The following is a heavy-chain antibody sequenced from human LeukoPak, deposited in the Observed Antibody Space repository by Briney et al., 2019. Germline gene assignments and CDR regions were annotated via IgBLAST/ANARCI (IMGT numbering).Heavy chain of an antibody. D-gene: IGHD1/OR15-1a*01. V-gene: IGHV3-23*01. CDR2: MSGSGDNT. CDR3: AKDQQETNSSCNTMGV. CDR1: GFTFSSYA. Sequence: PGGSLRLSCAASGFTFSSYAMSWVRQAPGKGLEWVSAMSGSGDNTYYADSVKGRFTISRENSKKTLYMEMNNVRGEDTAVYYCAKDQQETNSSCNTMGVWGQGTTVTVS. J-gene: IGHJ6*02.